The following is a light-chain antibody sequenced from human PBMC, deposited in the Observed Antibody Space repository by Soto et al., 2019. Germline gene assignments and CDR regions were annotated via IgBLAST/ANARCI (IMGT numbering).Light chain of an antibody. J-gene: IGLJ2*01. CDR2: EVR. CDR3: SSYSGNDNLGL. Sequence: QSALTQPPSASGSPGQSVTISCNGTSSDISAYDYVSWYQQYPGKAPRLIIYEVRHRPSGVPDRFSGAKSGNTASLTVSGLQAEDEADYYCSSYSGNDNLGLFGGGTKVTVL. CDR1: SSDISAYDY. V-gene: IGLV2-8*01.